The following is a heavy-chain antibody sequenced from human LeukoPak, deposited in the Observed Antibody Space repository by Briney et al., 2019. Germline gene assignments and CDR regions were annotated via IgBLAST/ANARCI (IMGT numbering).Heavy chain of an antibody. CDR1: GGTFSSYA. J-gene: IGHJ4*02. CDR3: AREGLGGFLEWSYDY. CDR2: IIPIFGTA. Sequence: GASVKVSCKAFGGTFSSYAISWVRQAPGQGLEWMGGIIPIFGTANYAQKFQGRVTITADESTSTAYMELSSLRSEDTAVYYCAREGLGGFLEWSYDYWGQGTLVTVSS. D-gene: IGHD3-3*01. V-gene: IGHV1-69*13.